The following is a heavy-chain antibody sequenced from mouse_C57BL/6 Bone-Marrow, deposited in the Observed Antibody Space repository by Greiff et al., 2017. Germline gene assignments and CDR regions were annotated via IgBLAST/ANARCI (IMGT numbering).Heavy chain of an antibody. CDR3: TTEFFDY. Sequence: EVKLQESGAELVRPGASVKLSCTASGFNIKDDYMHWVKQRPEKGLEWIGWIDPENGDTEYASKFQGKATITADTSSTTAYLQLSSLTSEDTAVYYCTTEFFDYWGQGTTLTVSS. CDR2: IDPENGDT. V-gene: IGHV14-4*01. J-gene: IGHJ2*01. CDR1: GFNIKDDY.